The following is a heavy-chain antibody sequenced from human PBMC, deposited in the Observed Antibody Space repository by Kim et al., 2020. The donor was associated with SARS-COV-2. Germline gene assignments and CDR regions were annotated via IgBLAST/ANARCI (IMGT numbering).Heavy chain of an antibody. D-gene: IGHD2-21*01. CDR3: LADIDSRSFDH. V-gene: IGHV3-30*04. CDR2: IAYDGSHI. Sequence: GGSLRLSCAASGFTFSAHALHWVRQAPGKGLEWVALIAYDGSHISYPDTVKGRFIISRDNTKSTLYLQMNSLRPEDTAVYYCLADIDSRSFDHWGQGTLV. J-gene: IGHJ4*02. CDR1: GFTFSAHA.